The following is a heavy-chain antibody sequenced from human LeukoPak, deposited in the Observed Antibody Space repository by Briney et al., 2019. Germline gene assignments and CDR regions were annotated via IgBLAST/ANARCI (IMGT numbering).Heavy chain of an antibody. D-gene: IGHD3-22*01. J-gene: IGHJ4*02. CDR1: GYTFTGYY. CDR2: INPNSGGT. V-gene: IGHV1-2*02. CDR3: ARGKYDSSGYPTPDFDY. Sequence: GASVKVSCKASGYTFTGYYMHWVRQAPGQGLEWMGWINPNSGGTNYAQKFQGRVTMTRDTSISTAYMELSRLRSGDTAVYYCARGKYDSSGYPTPDFDYWGQGTLVTVSS.